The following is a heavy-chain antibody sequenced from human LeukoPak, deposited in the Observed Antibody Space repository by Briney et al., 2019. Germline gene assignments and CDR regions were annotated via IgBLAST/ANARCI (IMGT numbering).Heavy chain of an antibody. CDR3: AGNDYGDYRARAPIQH. V-gene: IGHV4-59*01. CDR1: GGSISSYY. Sequence: KASETLSLTCTVSGGSISSYYWSWIRQPPGKGLEWIGYIYYSGSTNYNPPLKSRVTISVDTSKNQFSLKLSSVTAADTAVYYCAGNDYGDYRARAPIQHWGQGTLVTVSS. J-gene: IGHJ1*01. CDR2: IYYSGST. D-gene: IGHD4-17*01.